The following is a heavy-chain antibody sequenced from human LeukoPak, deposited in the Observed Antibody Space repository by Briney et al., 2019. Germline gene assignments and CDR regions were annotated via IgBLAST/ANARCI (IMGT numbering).Heavy chain of an antibody. CDR3: ARAAYYYDSSGYLPRGFDI. CDR1: GGSISSSSYY. D-gene: IGHD3-22*01. CDR2: IYYSGST. V-gene: IGHV4-39*07. Sequence: PSETLSLTCTVSGGSISSSSYYWGWIRQPPGKGLEWIGSIYYSGSTYYNPSLKSRVTISVDTSKNQFSLKLSSVTAADTAVYYCARAAYYYDSSGYLPRGFDIWGQGTMVTVSS. J-gene: IGHJ3*02.